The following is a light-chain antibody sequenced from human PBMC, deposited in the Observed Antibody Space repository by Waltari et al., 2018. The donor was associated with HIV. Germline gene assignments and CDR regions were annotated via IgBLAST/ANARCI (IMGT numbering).Light chain of an antibody. J-gene: IGKJ4*01. CDR2: DAS. CDR3: QQYGRSPLT. V-gene: IGKV3D-20*01. CDR1: QRVSSDF. Sequence: EIVLTQSPVILSLSPGERATLSCGASQRVSSDFLAWYQQRPGLAPRLLIYDASDRVTGIPDRFSGSGSGTDFTLTISRLEPEDFAVYYCQQYGRSPLTFGGGTKVE.